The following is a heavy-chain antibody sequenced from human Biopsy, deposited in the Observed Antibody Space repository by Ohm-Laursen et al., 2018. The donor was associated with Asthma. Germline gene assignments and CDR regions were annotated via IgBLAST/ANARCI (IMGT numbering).Heavy chain of an antibody. D-gene: IGHD3-3*01. V-gene: IGHV3-30*03. CDR1: GFSFGSFG. CDR2: ISFDGRYE. CDR3: ASRGGDFRSGYYMDY. J-gene: IGHJ4*02. Sequence: SLRLSCAALGFSFGSFGMHWVRQVPGKGPEWVALISFDGRYEYYADSVKGRFTISRDNPMKRLYLQMSSLTAEDTAVYYCASRGGDFRSGYYMDYWGQGTLVTVSS.